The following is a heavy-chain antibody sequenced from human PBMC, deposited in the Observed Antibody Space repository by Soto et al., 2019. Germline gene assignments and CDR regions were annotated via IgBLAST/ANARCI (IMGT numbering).Heavy chain of an antibody. CDR2: IVVGSGNT. CDR3: ARVGRILVGYSSGWYVSRGYDYYYMDV. D-gene: IGHD6-19*01. V-gene: IGHV1-58*01. Sequence: SVKVSCKASGFTFTSSAVQWVRQARGQRLEWIGWIVVGSGNTNYAQKFQDRVTITRDTSTSTAYMELSSLRSEDTAVYYCARVGRILVGYSSGWYVSRGYDYYYMDVWGKGTTVTVSS. CDR1: GFTFTSSA. J-gene: IGHJ6*03.